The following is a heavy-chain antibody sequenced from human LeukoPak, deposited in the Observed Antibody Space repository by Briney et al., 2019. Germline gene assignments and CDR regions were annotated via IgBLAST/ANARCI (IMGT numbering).Heavy chain of an antibody. CDR1: GGSPSSYY. Sequence: SETLSLTCTVSGGSPSSYYWNWIRQPPGKGLEWIGYIYTSGSTNYNPSVMSRVTMSVDTSKNQFSLKLSSVTAADTAVYYCATDYGGNSDWYFDLWGRGTLVTVSS. CDR3: ATDYGGNSDWYFDL. V-gene: IGHV4-4*08. D-gene: IGHD4-23*01. CDR2: IYTSGST. J-gene: IGHJ2*01.